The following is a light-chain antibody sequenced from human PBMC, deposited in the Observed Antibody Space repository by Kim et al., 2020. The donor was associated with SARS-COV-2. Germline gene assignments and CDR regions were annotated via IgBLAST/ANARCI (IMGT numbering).Light chain of an antibody. V-gene: IGKV1-5*01. J-gene: IGKJ5*01. Sequence: ASVGDRVTITCRASQSISSWLAWYQQKPGKAPKLLIYDASSLESGVPSRFSGSGSGTEFTLTISSLQPDDFATYYCQQYNSYSVTFGQGTRLEIK. CDR2: DAS. CDR1: QSISSW. CDR3: QQYNSYSVT.